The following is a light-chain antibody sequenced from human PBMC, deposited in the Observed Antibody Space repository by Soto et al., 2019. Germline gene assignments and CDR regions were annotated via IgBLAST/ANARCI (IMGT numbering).Light chain of an antibody. J-gene: IGKJ1*01. CDR2: DAS. CDR1: QSLNTR. V-gene: IGKV1-5*01. CDR3: QQYKSYST. Sequence: DIQLTQSPSTLSASVGDRVTLTCRASQSLNTRLAWYQQRPGKAPKLLIYDASTLESGVPLRFSGGGSGTEFTLTINNLQPDDLATYICQQYKSYSTFGRGTKVEIK.